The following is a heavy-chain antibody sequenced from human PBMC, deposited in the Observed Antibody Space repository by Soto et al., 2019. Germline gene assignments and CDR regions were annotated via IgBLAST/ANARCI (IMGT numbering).Heavy chain of an antibody. Sequence: GGSLRLSCAASGFTFSSYAMSWVRQAPGKGLEWVSAISGSGGSTYCADSVKGRFTISRDNSKNTLYLQMNSLRAEDTAVYYCASTGMYSSGYYTSDYWGQGTLVTVSS. CDR3: ASTGMYSSGYYTSDY. D-gene: IGHD3-22*01. J-gene: IGHJ4*02. CDR1: GFTFSSYA. V-gene: IGHV3-23*01. CDR2: ISGSGGST.